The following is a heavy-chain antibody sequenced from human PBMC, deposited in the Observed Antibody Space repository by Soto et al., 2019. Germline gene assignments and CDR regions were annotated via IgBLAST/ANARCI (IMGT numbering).Heavy chain of an antibody. Sequence: ASVKVSCKSSGGTFSSHSINWVRQAPGQGLEWMGGIIPIFGPANFAKKFQGRVTITADEATTTAYMELSSLTSEDTAVYYCATGSFTSTGGRIGYHYNAMDVWGQGTTVTVSS. CDR3: ATGSFTSTGGRIGYHYNAMDV. CDR1: GGTFSSHS. J-gene: IGHJ6*02. V-gene: IGHV1-69*13. D-gene: IGHD1-1*01. CDR2: IIPIFGPA.